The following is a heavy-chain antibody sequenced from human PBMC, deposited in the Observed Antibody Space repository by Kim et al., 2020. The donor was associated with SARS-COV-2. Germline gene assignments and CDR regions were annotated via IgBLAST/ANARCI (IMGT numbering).Heavy chain of an antibody. D-gene: IGHD3-3*01. J-gene: IGHJ4*02. CDR3: ASGITIFGVVIANDY. V-gene: IGHV3-11*01. Sequence: DAVKGRFTTSRDNAKNSLYLQMNSLRAEDTAVYYCASGITIFGVVIANDYWGQGTLVTVSS.